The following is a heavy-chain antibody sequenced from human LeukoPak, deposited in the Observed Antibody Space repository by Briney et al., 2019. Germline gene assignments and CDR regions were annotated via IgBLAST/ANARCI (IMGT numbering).Heavy chain of an antibody. V-gene: IGHV3-11*01. CDR3: ARDAGGYYYMDV. CDR1: GFTFSDYY. J-gene: IGHJ6*03. CDR2: MSSSGNSI. Sequence: GGSLRLSCAASGFTFSDYYMSWIRQSPGKGLEGVSYMSSSGNSIYYADSVKGRFTISRDNPTNSLYLQMNSLRADDTAVYYCARDAGGYYYMDVWGKGTTVTVSS.